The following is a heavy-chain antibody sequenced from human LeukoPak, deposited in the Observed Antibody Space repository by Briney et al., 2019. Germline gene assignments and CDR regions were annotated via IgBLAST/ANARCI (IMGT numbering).Heavy chain of an antibody. CDR2: INAGNGNT. Sequence: ASVKVSCTASGYTFTSYAMHWVRQAPGQRLEWMGWINAGNGNTKYSQKFQGRVTITRDTSASTAYMELSSLRSEDTAVYYCARGWQLVRVDYWGQGTLVTVSS. D-gene: IGHD6-6*01. J-gene: IGHJ4*02. V-gene: IGHV1-3*01. CDR1: GYTFTSYA. CDR3: ARGWQLVRVDY.